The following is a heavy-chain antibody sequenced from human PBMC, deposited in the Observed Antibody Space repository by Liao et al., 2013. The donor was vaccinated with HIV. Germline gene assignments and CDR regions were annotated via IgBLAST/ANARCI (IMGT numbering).Heavy chain of an antibody. J-gene: IGHJ6*03. CDR1: GGSFSGYY. V-gene: IGHV4-34*01. Sequence: QVQLQQWGAGLLKPSETLSLTCAVYGGSFSGYYWSWIRQPPGKGLEWIGEINHSGSTNYNPSLKNRVTIVLDTSKKQVSLRVSSVTAADTADYYCARSNTVTTDDSFYYMDVWGKGTTVTVSS. CDR2: INHSGST. D-gene: IGHD4-17*01. CDR3: ARSNTVTTDDSFYYMDV.